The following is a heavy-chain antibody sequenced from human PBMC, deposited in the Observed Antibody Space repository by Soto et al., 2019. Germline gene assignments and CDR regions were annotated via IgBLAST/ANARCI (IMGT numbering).Heavy chain of an antibody. CDR3: ARVGATTWY. Sequence: LRLSCAASGFTFSSYWMHWVRQAPGKGLVWVSRVNSDGSITNYADAVKGRFTISRDNAKNTLYLQMDGLRAEDTAVYYCARVGATTWYWGQGTLVTVSS. D-gene: IGHD1-26*01. CDR2: VNSDGSIT. J-gene: IGHJ4*02. CDR1: GFTFSSYW. V-gene: IGHV3-74*01.